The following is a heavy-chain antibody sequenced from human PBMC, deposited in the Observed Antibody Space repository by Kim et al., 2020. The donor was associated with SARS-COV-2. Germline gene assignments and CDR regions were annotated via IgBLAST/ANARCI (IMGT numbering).Heavy chain of an antibody. CDR1: GFTFSSYA. CDR2: ISGSGGST. Sequence: GGSLRLSCAASGFTFSSYAMSWVRQAPGKGLEWVSAISGSGGSTYYADSVKGRFTISRDNSKNTLYLQMNSLRAEDTAVYYCAKDIGSSWYTGPGWFDPWGQGTLVTVSS. D-gene: IGHD6-13*01. CDR3: AKDIGSSWYTGPGWFDP. J-gene: IGHJ5*02. V-gene: IGHV3-23*01.